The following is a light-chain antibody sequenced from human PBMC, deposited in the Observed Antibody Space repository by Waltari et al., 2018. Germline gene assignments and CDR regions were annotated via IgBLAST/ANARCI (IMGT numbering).Light chain of an antibody. CDR3: ATWDDNLSHWV. V-gene: IGLV1-47*01. J-gene: IGLJ3*02. CDR1: SSNIGSNY. Sequence: QSVLTQPPSASGTPGQGVTISCSGSSSNIGSNYVYWYQQLPGTAPKLLIYRNDQLPTGVPARFSGSKSCTSASLDISGLRSEDEADYHCATWDDNLSHWVFGGGTKMTVL. CDR2: RND.